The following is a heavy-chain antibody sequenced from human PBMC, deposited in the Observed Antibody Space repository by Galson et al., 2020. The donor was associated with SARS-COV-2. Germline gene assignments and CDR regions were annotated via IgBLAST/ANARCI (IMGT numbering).Heavy chain of an antibody. D-gene: IGHD5-18*01. CDR2: IYSGGST. Sequence: GGSLRLSCAAPGFTVSNNYMSWVRQAPGKGLEWVSVIYSGGSTFYADSVKGRFTISRDNSKNTLFIQMNRLRPEDTAVYYCARDPDNDGYLGVFDMWCQGTMVTVSS. J-gene: IGHJ3*02. CDR1: GFTVSNNY. V-gene: IGHV3-66*02. CDR3: ARDPDNDGYLGVFDM.